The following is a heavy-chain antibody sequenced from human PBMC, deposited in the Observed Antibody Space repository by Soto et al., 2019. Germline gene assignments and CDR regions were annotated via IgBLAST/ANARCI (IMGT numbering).Heavy chain of an antibody. CDR3: AKDLTTVLIYDAFDI. Sequence: GVLRLSCAASGFTFSSYAMSWVRQAPGKGLEWVSAISGSGGSTYYADSVKGRFTISRDNSKNTLYLQMNSLRAEDTAVYCCAKDLTTVLIYDAFDIWGQGTMVTVSS. D-gene: IGHD4-17*01. CDR2: ISGSGGST. J-gene: IGHJ3*02. CDR1: GFTFSSYA. V-gene: IGHV3-23*01.